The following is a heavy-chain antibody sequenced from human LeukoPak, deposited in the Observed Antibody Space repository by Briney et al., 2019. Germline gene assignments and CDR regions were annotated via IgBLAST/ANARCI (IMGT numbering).Heavy chain of an antibody. D-gene: IGHD3-22*01. V-gene: IGHV4-59*01. CDR1: GDSISSYS. J-gene: IGHJ5*02. CDR3: ARDLGYYDSSGYLNWFDP. CDR2: ISSSGST. Sequence: NASETLSLTCTVSGDSISSYSWSWIRQPPGKGLEWIGYISSSGSTNYSPSLKSRVTISVDTSKNQFSLKLSSVTAADTAVYYCARDLGYYDSSGYLNWFDPWGQGTLVTVSS.